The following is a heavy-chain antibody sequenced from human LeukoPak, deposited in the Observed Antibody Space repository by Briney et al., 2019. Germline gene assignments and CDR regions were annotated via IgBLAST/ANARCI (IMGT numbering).Heavy chain of an antibody. D-gene: IGHD6-19*01. Sequence: SETLSLTCTVSGGSISSYYWSWIRQPPGKGLEWIGYIYYSGSTNYNPSLKSRVTISVDTSKNQFSLKLSSVTAADTAVYYCARGTSGWQYYYYYYMDVWGKGTTVTVSS. V-gene: IGHV4-59*01. CDR1: GGSISSYY. CDR3: ARGTSGWQYYYYYYMDV. J-gene: IGHJ6*03. CDR2: IYYSGST.